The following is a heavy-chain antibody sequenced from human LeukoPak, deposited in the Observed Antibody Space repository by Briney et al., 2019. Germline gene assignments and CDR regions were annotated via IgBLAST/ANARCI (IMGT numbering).Heavy chain of an antibody. CDR3: ATRESSMARSH. V-gene: IGHV3-7*01. CDR1: GFILSDFW. D-gene: IGHD3-10*01. J-gene: IGHJ4*02. Sequence: GGSLRLSCVASGFILSDFWMNWVRLVPGKGLEWVANINEDGSVQDYVGSVRGRFTISRDNAKNSLYLHMNSVRVEDTAVYYCATRESSMARSHWGQGTLVTISS. CDR2: INEDGSVQ.